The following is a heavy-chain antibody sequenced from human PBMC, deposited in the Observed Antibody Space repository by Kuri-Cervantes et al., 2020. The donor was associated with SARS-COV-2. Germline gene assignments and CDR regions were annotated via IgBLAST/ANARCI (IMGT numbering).Heavy chain of an antibody. J-gene: IGHJ4*02. CDR1: GFTVSSNY. D-gene: IGHD3-3*01. Sequence: GESLKISCAASGFTVSSNYMSWVRQAPGKGLEWVSVIYSGGSTYYADSVKGRFTISRDNSKNTLYLQMNSLRAEDTAVYYCARDGLLRFLEWLFMYYFDYWGQGTLVTVSS. CDR2: IYSGGST. CDR3: ARDGLLRFLEWLFMYYFDY. V-gene: IGHV3-66*02.